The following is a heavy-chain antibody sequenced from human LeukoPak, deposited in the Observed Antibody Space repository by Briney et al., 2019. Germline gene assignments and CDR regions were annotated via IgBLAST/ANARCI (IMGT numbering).Heavy chain of an antibody. CDR1: GYTFTSYG. D-gene: IGHD5-12*01. V-gene: IGHV1-18*01. Sequence: ASVKVSCKASGYTFTSYGISWVRQAPGQGLEWMGWISAYNGNTNYAQKFQGRVTMTRNTSISTAYMELSSLRSEDTAVYYCARGSRDGYNFWGQGTLVTVSS. J-gene: IGHJ4*02. CDR2: ISAYNGNT. CDR3: ARGSRDGYNF.